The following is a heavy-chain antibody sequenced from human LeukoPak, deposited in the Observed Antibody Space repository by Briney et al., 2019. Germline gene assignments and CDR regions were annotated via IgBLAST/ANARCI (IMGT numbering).Heavy chain of an antibody. Sequence: PGGSLRLSCAASGFTFNNYGMHWVRQAPGKGLEWVAVISYDGSNKYYADSVKGRFTISRDNSKNTLYLQMNSLRAEDTAVYYCAKDGSSSWTKNYYYYMDVWGKGTTVTVSS. CDR3: AKDGSSSWTKNYYYYMDV. J-gene: IGHJ6*03. CDR2: ISYDGSNK. D-gene: IGHD6-13*01. CDR1: GFTFNNYG. V-gene: IGHV3-30*18.